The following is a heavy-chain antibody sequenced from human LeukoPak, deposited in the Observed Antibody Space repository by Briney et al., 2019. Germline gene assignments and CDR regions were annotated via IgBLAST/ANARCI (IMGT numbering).Heavy chain of an antibody. J-gene: IGHJ4*02. CDR1: GYTFTGYY. Sequence: ASVMVSCEASGYTFTGYYMHWVRQAPGQGLEWMGWINPNSGGTNYAQKFQGRVTMTRDTSISTAYMEPSRLRSDDTAVYYCATKNWNYGYFDYWGQGTLVTVSS. D-gene: IGHD1-7*01. V-gene: IGHV1-2*02. CDR2: INPNSGGT. CDR3: ATKNWNYGYFDY.